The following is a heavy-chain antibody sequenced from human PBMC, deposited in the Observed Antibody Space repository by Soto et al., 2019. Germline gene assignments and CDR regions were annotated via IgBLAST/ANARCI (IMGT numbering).Heavy chain of an antibody. Sequence: QITLKESGPPLVQPTQTLTLTCSFSGFSLTSRPMGVGWIRQPPGKALEWLAVIYWDDDKRYSPSLRSRLTITKDTSKNQVVLTLTNMDPVDTGTYYCAHRLGGYTWNDGYLDYWGQGILVTVSS. V-gene: IGHV2-5*02. D-gene: IGHD1-20*01. CDR1: GFSLTSRPMG. CDR2: IYWDDDK. CDR3: AHRLGGYTWNDGYLDY. J-gene: IGHJ4*02.